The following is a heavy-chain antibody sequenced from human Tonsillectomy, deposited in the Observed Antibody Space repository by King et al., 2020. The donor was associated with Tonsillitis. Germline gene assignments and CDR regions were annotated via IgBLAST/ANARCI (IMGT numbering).Heavy chain of an antibody. CDR2: IYTSGST. CDR1: GGSISSYY. V-gene: IGHV4-4*07. Sequence: VQLQESGPGLVKPSETLSLTCTVSGGSISSYYWSWIRQPAGKGLEWIGRIYTSGSTNYNPSLKSRVPMSVATSKNQFSLKLSSVTAADTAVYYCARGGPIVVVVAATRYYYYGMDVWGQGTTVTVSS. J-gene: IGHJ6*02. CDR3: ARGGPIVVVVAATRYYYYGMDV. D-gene: IGHD2-15*01.